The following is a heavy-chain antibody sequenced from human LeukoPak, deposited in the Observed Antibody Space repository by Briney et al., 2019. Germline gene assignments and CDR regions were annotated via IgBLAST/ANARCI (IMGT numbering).Heavy chain of an antibody. D-gene: IGHD2-2*01. Sequence: SETLSLTCAVYGGSFSGYYWSWIRQPPGKGLEWIGEINHSGSTNYNPSLTSRGTISVDTSKNQFSLKLSSVTAADTAVYYCARDHKKGYCSSTSCYSHYYYYYGMDVWGQGTTVTVSS. J-gene: IGHJ6*02. CDR1: GGSFSGYY. CDR2: INHSGST. CDR3: ARDHKKGYCSSTSCYSHYYYYYGMDV. V-gene: IGHV4-34*01.